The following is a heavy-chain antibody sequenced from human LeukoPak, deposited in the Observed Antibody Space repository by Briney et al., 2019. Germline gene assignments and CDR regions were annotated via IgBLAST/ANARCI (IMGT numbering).Heavy chain of an antibody. CDR1: GFTFSSYS. D-gene: IGHD5-24*01. J-gene: IGHJ4*02. V-gene: IGHV3-48*02. Sequence: GGSLRLSCAASGFTFSSYSMNWVRQAPGKGLEWVSYISGSSSTIYYADSVKGRFTISRDNAKNSLYLQMNSLRDEDTAVYYCASSPRWPHVYYFDYWGQGTLVTVSS. CDR3: ASSPRWPHVYYFDY. CDR2: ISGSSSTI.